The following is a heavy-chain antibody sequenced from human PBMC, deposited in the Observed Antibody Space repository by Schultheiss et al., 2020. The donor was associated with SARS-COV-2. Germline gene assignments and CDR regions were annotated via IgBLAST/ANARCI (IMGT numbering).Heavy chain of an antibody. CDR1: GGSISTGTYY. CDR2: IYYSGST. V-gene: IGHV4-39*01. CDR3: ARRIVVVTATLLDAFDI. J-gene: IGHJ3*02. Sequence: SETLSLTCTVSGGSISTGTYYWTWIRQSPGKGLEWIGYIYYSGSTNYNPSLKSRVTISVDTSKNQFSLKLSSVTAADTAVYYCARRIVVVTATLLDAFDIWGQGTMVTVSS. D-gene: IGHD2-21*02.